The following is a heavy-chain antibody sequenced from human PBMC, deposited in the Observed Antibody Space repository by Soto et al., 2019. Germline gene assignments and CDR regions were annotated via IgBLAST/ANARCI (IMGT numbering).Heavy chain of an antibody. V-gene: IGHV3-7*05. J-gene: IGHJ4*02. CDR2: IKQDGSEK. CDR1: GFTFSSYW. Sequence: GVSLRLSCAASGFTFSSYWMSWVRQAPGKGLEWVANIKQDGSEKYYVDSVKGRFTISRDNAKNSLYLQMNSLRAEDTAVYYCASFYGSGSYSLDYWGQGTLVTVSS. D-gene: IGHD3-10*01. CDR3: ASFYGSGSYSLDY.